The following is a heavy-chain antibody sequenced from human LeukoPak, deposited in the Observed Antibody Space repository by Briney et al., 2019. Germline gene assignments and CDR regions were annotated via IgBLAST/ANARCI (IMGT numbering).Heavy chain of an antibody. CDR3: ARDARGYSGYDLWDY. J-gene: IGHJ4*02. Sequence: GASVKVSCKASGGTFSTYVISWVRQAPGQGLEWMGGIIPVFGTANYAEKFQDRVTITADKSTSTAYMELSSLRSEDTAMYYCARDARGYSGYDLWDYWGQGTLVTVSS. CDR1: GGTFSTYV. D-gene: IGHD5-12*01. CDR2: IIPVFGTA. V-gene: IGHV1-69*06.